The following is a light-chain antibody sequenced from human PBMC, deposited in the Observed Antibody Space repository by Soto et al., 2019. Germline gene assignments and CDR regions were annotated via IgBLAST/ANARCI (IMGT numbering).Light chain of an antibody. CDR3: QQLNSYPPWT. CDR2: DAS. CDR1: QNIRNW. J-gene: IGKJ1*01. Sequence: GDSGSITGRTCQNIRNWLAWYQQKPGKAPNPLSYDASSLKSGVPSGFSGSGSGTEFTLTISSLQPEDFATHYCQQLNSYPPWTFGEGTNV. V-gene: IGKV1-5*01.